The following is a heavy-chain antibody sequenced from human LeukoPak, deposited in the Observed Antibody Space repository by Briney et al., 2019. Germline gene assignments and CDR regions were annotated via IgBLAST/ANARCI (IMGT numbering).Heavy chain of an antibody. J-gene: IGHJ4*02. V-gene: IGHV5-51*01. CDR2: IYPADSDT. CDR1: GYIFTHYW. D-gene: IGHD3-10*01. Sequence: GESLKISCQVSGYIFTHYWIGWVRQMPGNGLESMGIIYPADSDTTYSPSFQGQVTISVDKSISTVYLQWSSLKASDTAMYYCARQSRDGSKTRGYYFDYWGQGTPVTVSS. CDR3: ARQSRDGSKTRGYYFDY.